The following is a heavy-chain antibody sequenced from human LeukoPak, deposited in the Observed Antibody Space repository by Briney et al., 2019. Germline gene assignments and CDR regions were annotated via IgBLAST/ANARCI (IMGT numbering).Heavy chain of an antibody. CDR3: ARDKIVGATHFDY. J-gene: IGHJ4*02. CDR1: AFTFSSYW. CDR2: IKQDGSEI. D-gene: IGHD1-26*01. Sequence: GGSLRLSCAASAFTFSSYWMSWVRQAPGKGLEWVANIKQDGSEIYYVDSVKGRFTISRDNDKNSMYLQMNSMRAEDTAVYYCARDKIVGATHFDYWGQGTLVTVSS. V-gene: IGHV3-7*01.